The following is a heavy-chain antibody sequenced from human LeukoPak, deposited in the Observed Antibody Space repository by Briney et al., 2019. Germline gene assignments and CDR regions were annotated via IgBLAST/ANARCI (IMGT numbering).Heavy chain of an antibody. CDR3: ARLEEGITMVRENDNWFDP. D-gene: IGHD3-10*01. Sequence: SETLSLTCTVSGGSISSYYWSWIRQPPGKGLEWIGYIYYSGSTNYNPSLKSRVTISVDTCKNQFSLKLSSVTAADTAVYYCARLEEGITMVRENDNWFDPWGRGTLVTVSS. CDR1: GGSISSYY. CDR2: IYYSGST. J-gene: IGHJ5*02. V-gene: IGHV4-59*08.